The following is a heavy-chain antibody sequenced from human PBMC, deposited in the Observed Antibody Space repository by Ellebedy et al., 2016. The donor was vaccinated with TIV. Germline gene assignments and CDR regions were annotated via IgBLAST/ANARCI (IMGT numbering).Heavy chain of an antibody. V-gene: IGHV3-74*03. CDR3: VRGATGYSFGT. CDR2: SDGAGAHT. Sequence: PGGSLRLSCAASEFTISIFWMHWVRQVPGKGMMWISGSDGAGAHTTYADSVKGRFTISRDNSKNMVYLQMNSLKDEDTAVYFCVRGATGYSFGTWGQGTLVTVSS. J-gene: IGHJ5*02. D-gene: IGHD5-12*01. CDR1: EFTISIFW.